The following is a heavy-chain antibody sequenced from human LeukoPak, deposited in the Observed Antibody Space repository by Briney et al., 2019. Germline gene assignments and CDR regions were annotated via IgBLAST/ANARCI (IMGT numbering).Heavy chain of an antibody. CDR1: GFTFSSYW. J-gene: IGHJ4*02. D-gene: IGHD3-9*01. CDR3: ARGAHLLRYFDWLSSFDY. CDR2: INNDGSST. Sequence: GGSLRLSCAASGFTFSSYWMHWVRQAPGKGLVWVSRINNDGSSTSYADSVKGRFTISRDNAKNTLYLQMNSLRAEDTAVYYCARGAHLLRYFDWLSSFDYWGQGTLVTVSS. V-gene: IGHV3-74*01.